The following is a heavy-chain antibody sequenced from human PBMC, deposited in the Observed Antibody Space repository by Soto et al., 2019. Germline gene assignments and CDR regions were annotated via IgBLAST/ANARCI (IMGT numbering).Heavy chain of an antibody. Sequence: ASVKVSCKASGYTFTSYGISWVRQAPGQGLEWMGWISAYNGNTNYAQKLQGRVTMTTDTSTSTAYMELRSLRSDDTAVYYCARRQSGDYVEFFYFDYWGQGTLVTVSS. J-gene: IGHJ4*02. CDR1: GYTFTSYG. CDR2: ISAYNGNT. V-gene: IGHV1-18*01. CDR3: ARRQSGDYVEFFYFDY. D-gene: IGHD4-17*01.